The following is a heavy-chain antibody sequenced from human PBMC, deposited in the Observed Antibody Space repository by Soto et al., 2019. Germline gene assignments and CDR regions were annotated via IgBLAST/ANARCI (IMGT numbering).Heavy chain of an antibody. D-gene: IGHD2-2*01. CDR3: ARQPYCSSTSCYPVSNWFEP. V-gene: IGHV4-39*01. CDR1: GGSISSSSYY. Sequence: QLQLQESGPGLVKPSETLSLTCTVSGGSISSSSYYWGWIRQPPGKGLEWIGSIYYSGSTYYNPSLKGRVTISVDTSKNQFSLKLSSVTAADTAVYYCARQPYCSSTSCYPVSNWFEPRGQGTLVTVSS. CDR2: IYYSGST. J-gene: IGHJ5*02.